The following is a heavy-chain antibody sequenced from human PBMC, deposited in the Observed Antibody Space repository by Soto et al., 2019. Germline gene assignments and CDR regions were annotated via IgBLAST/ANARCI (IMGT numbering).Heavy chain of an antibody. CDR2: INHSGST. CDR3: ARSRRAARRPFDY. V-gene: IGHV4-34*01. J-gene: IGHJ4*02. CDR1: GGSFSGYY. Sequence: SETLSLTCAVYGGSFSGYYWSWIRQPPGKGLEWIGEINHSGSTNYNPSLKSRVTISVDTSKNQFSLKLSSVTAADTAVYYCARSRRAARRPFDYWGQGTLVTVSS. D-gene: IGHD6-6*01.